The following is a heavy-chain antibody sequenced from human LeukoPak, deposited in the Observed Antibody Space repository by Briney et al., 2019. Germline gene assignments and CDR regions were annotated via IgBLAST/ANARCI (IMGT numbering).Heavy chain of an antibody. CDR1: VGSFSGYY. CDR2: INHSGST. V-gene: IGHV4-34*01. D-gene: IGHD5-18*01. J-gene: IGHJ4*02. Sequence: PSETLSLTCAVYVGSFSGYYWSWIRQPPGEGLEWVGEINHSGSTNYDPSLKSRVTMSVDTSKNQFSLNLSSVTAADTAVYYCARTLDGYSYGYYFDYWGQGTLVAVSS. CDR3: ARTLDGYSYGYYFDY.